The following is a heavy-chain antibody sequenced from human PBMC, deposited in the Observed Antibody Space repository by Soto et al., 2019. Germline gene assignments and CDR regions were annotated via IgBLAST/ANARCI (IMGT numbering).Heavy chain of an antibody. Sequence: PSETLSLTCAVSGGSISCGGYSWSWIRQPPGKGLEWIGYIYHSGSTYYNPSLKSRVTIPVDRSKNQFSLKLSSVTAADTAVYYCAAGGGLPRYYWGKGTLVTVSS. D-gene: IGHD5-12*01. CDR1: GGSISCGGYS. CDR3: AAGGGLPRYY. V-gene: IGHV4-30-2*01. CDR2: IYHSGST. J-gene: IGHJ4*02.